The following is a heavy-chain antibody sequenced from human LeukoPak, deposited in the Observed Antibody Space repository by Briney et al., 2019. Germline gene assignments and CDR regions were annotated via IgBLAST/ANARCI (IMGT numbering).Heavy chain of an antibody. D-gene: IGHD3-10*01. CDR1: GGSFSGYY. Sequence: SETLSLTCAVYGGSFSGYYWSWIRQPPGKGLEWIGEINHSGSTNYNPSLKSRVTISVDTSKNQFSLKLSSVTAADTAVYYCARYGRKLWFGELRVSYWGQGTLVTVSS. V-gene: IGHV4-34*01. J-gene: IGHJ4*02. CDR2: INHSGST. CDR3: ARYGRKLWFGELRVSY.